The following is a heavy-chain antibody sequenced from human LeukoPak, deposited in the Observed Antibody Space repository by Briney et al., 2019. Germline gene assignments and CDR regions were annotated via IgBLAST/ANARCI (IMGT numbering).Heavy chain of an antibody. CDR3: ARLSHGSGSSYYFDS. J-gene: IGHJ4*02. Sequence: GGSLRLSCVASGFTFSNYEMNWVRQAPGKGLEGVSYISTAGSTTYDADSVKGRVTISRDNAKNSLYLQMNSLRVEDTAVYYCARLSHGSGSSYYFDSWGQGALVTVSS. D-gene: IGHD3-10*01. CDR1: GFTFSNYE. V-gene: IGHV3-48*03. CDR2: ISTAGSTT.